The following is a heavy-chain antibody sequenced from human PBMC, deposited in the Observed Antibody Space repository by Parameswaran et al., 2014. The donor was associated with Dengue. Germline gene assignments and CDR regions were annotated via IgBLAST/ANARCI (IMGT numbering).Heavy chain of an antibody. V-gene: IGHV1-69*06. CDR3: ASAPDYGDSHGMDV. CDR2: IIPIFGTA. J-gene: IGHJ6*02. Sequence: RLVRQAPGQGLEWMGGIIPIFGTANYAQKLQGRVTITADKSTSTAYMELSSLRSEDTAVYYCASAPDYGDSHGMDVWGQGTTVTVSS. D-gene: IGHD4-17*01.